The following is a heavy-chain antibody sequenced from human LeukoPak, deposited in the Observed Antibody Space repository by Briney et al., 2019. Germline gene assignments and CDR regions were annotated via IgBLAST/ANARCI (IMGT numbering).Heavy chain of an antibody. CDR3: ATDFPNYYGDYARHFDY. J-gene: IGHJ4*02. D-gene: IGHD4-17*01. Sequence: EASVKVSCKVSGYTLTELSMHWVRQAPGKGLEWMGGFDPEDGETIYAQKFQGRVTMTEDTSTDTAYMELSSLRSEDTAVYYCATDFPNYYGDYARHFDYWGQGTLVTVSS. V-gene: IGHV1-24*01. CDR2: FDPEDGET. CDR1: GYTLTELS.